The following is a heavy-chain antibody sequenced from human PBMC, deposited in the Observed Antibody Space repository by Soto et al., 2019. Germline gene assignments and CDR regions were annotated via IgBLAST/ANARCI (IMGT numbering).Heavy chain of an antibody. J-gene: IGHJ4*02. V-gene: IGHV4-39*01. CDR1: GGSISSSSYY. CDR3: AKSNSGSYSFDY. Sequence: SETLSLTCAVSGGSISSSSYYWAWIRQPPGKGLEWIANIYYTGSTYYNPSLGGRVTISIDTSKDQFSLKLGSVTAADTAVYYCAKSNSGSYSFDYWGQGTLVTVSS. CDR2: IYYTGST. D-gene: IGHD3-10*01.